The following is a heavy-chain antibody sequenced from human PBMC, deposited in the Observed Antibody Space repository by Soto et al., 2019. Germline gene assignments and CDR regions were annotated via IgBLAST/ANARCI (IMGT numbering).Heavy chain of an antibody. CDR3: AKDKGGTPYYIDS. Sequence: EVLLVESGGGLVQPGRSLRLSCAVSGFNFGNYAMHWVRQAPGKGLEWVAAINWNSDKVAYAGSVLGRFTIFRDSAKNSLHQQMNDLTTEDTAFYYCAKDKGGTPYYIDSWGQGILVTVSS. CDR2: INWNSDKV. V-gene: IGHV3-9*01. J-gene: IGHJ4*02. CDR1: GFNFGNYA. D-gene: IGHD6-25*01.